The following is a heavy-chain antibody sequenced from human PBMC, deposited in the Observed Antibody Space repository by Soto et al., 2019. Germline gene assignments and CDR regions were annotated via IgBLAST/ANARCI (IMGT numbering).Heavy chain of an antibody. CDR2: IIPILGIA. CDR1: GGTFSSYT. Sequence: QVQLVQSGAEVKKPGSSVKVSCKASGGTFSSYTISWVRQAPGQGLEWMGRIIPILGIANYAQKFQGRVTIXAXXSTSTAYMELSSLRSEDTAVYYCARYAPGYGGLFYWGQGTLVTVSS. CDR3: ARYAPGYGGLFY. D-gene: IGHD4-17*01. J-gene: IGHJ4*02. V-gene: IGHV1-69*02.